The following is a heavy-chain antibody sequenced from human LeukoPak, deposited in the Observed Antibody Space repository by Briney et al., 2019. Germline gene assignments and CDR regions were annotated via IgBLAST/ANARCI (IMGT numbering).Heavy chain of an antibody. V-gene: IGHV7-4-1*02. CDR2: INTNTGNP. J-gene: IGHJ4*02. CDR1: GYTFTSYA. CDR3: ARDVTFLYGDYAGYFDY. Sequence: GASVKVSCKASGYTFTSYAMNWVRQAPGQGLKWMGWINTNTGNPTYAQGFTGRFVFSLDTSVSTAYLQISSLKAEDTAVYYCARDVTFLYGDYAGYFDYWGQGTLVTVSS. D-gene: IGHD4-17*01.